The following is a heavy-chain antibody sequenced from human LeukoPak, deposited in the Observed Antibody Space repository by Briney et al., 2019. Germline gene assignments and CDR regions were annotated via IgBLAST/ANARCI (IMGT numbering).Heavy chain of an antibody. CDR1: GGSISSYY. J-gene: IGHJ6*03. D-gene: IGHD4-17*01. V-gene: IGHV4-59*01. Sequence: SETLSLTCTVSGGSISSYYWSWIRQPPGKGLERIGYIYYSGNTNYNPSLKSRATISLDTSKNQFSLKLSSVTAADTAVYYCARVAGTNYYYYYMDVWGKGTTVTVSS. CDR3: ARVAGTNYYYYYMDV. CDR2: IYYSGNT.